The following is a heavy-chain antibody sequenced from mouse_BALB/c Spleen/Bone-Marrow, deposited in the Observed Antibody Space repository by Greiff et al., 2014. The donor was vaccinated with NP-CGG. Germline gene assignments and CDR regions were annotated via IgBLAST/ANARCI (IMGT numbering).Heavy chain of an antibody. CDR1: GFTFNTYA. Sequence: DVMLVESGGGLVQPKGSLKLSCAASGFTFNTYAMNWVRQAPGKGLEWVARIRSKSNNYATYYADSVKDKFTISRDDSQSMLYLKMNNLKTEDTAMYYCVRYYGSSDYYAMDYWGQGTSVTVSS. D-gene: IGHD1-1*01. V-gene: IGHV10-1*02. CDR2: IRSKSNNYAT. CDR3: VRYYGSSDYYAMDY. J-gene: IGHJ4*01.